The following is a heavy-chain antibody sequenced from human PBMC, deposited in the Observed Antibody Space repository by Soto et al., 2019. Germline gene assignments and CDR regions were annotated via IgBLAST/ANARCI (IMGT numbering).Heavy chain of an antibody. J-gene: IGHJ5*02. CDR1: GGSISSSSYY. V-gene: IGHV4-39*01. Sequence: PSETLSLTCTVSGGSISSSSYYWGWIRQPPWKGLEWIGSIYYSGSTYYNPSLKSRVTISVDTSKNQFSLKLSSVTAADTAVYYCARPYSSSWGPWWFDPWGQGTLVTVSS. CDR2: IYYSGST. CDR3: ARPYSSSWGPWWFDP. D-gene: IGHD6-13*01.